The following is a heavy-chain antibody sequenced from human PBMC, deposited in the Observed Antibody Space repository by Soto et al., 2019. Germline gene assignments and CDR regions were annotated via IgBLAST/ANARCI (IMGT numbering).Heavy chain of an antibody. CDR3: TRYTYTSRYSYFCMDF. V-gene: IGHV3-15*05. Sequence: PGGSLRLSCAASAFTLNYAWMSWVRQAPGKGMEWVGRIKSTAYGETTDYAASVKGRFTILRDNSKSIAYLQLNTLQSEDTGVYYCTRYTYTSRYSYFCMDFWGHGTTVTVSS. D-gene: IGHD2-2*01. J-gene: IGHJ6*01. CDR1: AFTLNYAW. CDR2: IKSTAYGETT.